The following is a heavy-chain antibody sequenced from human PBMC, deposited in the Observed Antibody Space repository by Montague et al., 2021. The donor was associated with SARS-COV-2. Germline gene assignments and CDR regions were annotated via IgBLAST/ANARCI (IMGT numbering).Heavy chain of an antibody. D-gene: IGHD6-13*01. CDR1: GFTFDDYA. Sequence: SLRLSCAASGFTFDDYAMHWVRQAPGKGLEWVSGISWNSGSIGYADSVKGRFTISRDNAKNSLYLQMNSLRAEDTALYYCAKISSWYVGDYFDYRGQGTLVTVSS. J-gene: IGHJ4*02. CDR3: AKISSWYVGDYFDY. CDR2: ISWNSGSI. V-gene: IGHV3-9*01.